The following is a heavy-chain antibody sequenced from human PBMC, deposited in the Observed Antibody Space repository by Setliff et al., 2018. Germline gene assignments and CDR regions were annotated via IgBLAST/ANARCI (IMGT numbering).Heavy chain of an antibody. D-gene: IGHD3-10*01. J-gene: IGHJ4*02. CDR1: GYTFSSYA. Sequence: ASVKVSCKSSGYTFSSYAISWVRQAPGQGLEWLGWISVYSGNTDYAQNFQGRVTMTADTSTSTAYMELRSLTSDDTAVYYCARRPRAVYGSGRRNWFLDYWGQGTLVTVSS. CDR3: ARRPRAVYGSGRRNWFLDY. V-gene: IGHV1-18*01. CDR2: ISVYSGNT.